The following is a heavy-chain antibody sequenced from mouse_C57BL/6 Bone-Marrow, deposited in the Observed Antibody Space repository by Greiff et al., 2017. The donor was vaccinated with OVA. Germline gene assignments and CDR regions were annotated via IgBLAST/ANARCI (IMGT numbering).Heavy chain of an antibody. CDR3: ATVYYGKGNWYFDV. D-gene: IGHD1-1*01. Sequence: VKLLESGPELVKPGASVKISCKASGYAFSSSWMNWVKQRPGKGLEWIGRIYPGDGDTNYNGKFKGKATLTADKSSSTAYMQLSSLTSEDSAVYFCATVYYGKGNWYFDVWGTGTTVTVSS. J-gene: IGHJ1*03. CDR1: GYAFSSSW. CDR2: IYPGDGDT. V-gene: IGHV1-82*01.